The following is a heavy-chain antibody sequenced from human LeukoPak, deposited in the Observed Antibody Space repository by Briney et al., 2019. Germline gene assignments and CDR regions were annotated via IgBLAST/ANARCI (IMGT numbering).Heavy chain of an antibody. CDR1: GFTFSSYE. D-gene: IGHD3-22*01. J-gene: IGHJ4*02. V-gene: IGHV3-48*03. CDR3: ARGGSGYSLYYFDY. CDR2: ISSSGSTI. Sequence: GGSLRLSCAASGFTFSSYEMHWVRQAPGKGLEWVSYISSSGSTIYYADSVKGRFTISRDNAKNSLYLQMNSLRAEDTAVYYCARGGSGYSLYYFDYWGQGTLVTVSS.